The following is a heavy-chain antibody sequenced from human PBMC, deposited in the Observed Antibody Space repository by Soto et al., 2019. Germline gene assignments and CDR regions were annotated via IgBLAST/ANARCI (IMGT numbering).Heavy chain of an antibody. V-gene: IGHV4-31*03. J-gene: IGHJ3*02. CDR2: IYYSGST. CDR1: GGSISSGGYY. Sequence: QVQLQESGPGLVKPSQTLSLTCTVSGGSISSGGYYWSWIRQHPGKGLEWIGYIYYSGSTYYNPSLKSRVTISVDTSKNQFSLKLSSVTAADTAVYYCARAGYYDSSGWLRGLGAFDIWGQGTMVTVSS. D-gene: IGHD3-22*01. CDR3: ARAGYYDSSGWLRGLGAFDI.